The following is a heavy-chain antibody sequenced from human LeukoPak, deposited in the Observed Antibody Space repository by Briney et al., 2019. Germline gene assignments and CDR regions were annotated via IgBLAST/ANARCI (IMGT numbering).Heavy chain of an antibody. CDR1: EFIFRNYW. Sequence: GGSLRLSCEASEFIFRNYWMSWVRQAPGKGLEWVSRMNSEGSSTSYADSVKGRFTISRDNAKNTVHLQMNSLRAEDTAVYYCARTVDSSGFSSFQHWGQGTLVTVSS. D-gene: IGHD3-22*01. V-gene: IGHV3-74*01. CDR3: ARTVDSSGFSSFQH. J-gene: IGHJ1*01. CDR2: MNSEGSST.